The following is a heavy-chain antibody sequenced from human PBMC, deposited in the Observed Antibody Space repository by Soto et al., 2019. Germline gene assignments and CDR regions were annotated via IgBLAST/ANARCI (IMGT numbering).Heavy chain of an antibody. V-gene: IGHV3-7*03. CDR3: ARAPAYGSHLDY. Sequence: GGSLRLSCRASGYTFSNYYIIWVRQAPGKGLEWVANIRQDGGEKYYVDSVKGRFTISRDNTQNSMYLQMNSLRAEDTAVYYCARAPAYGSHLDYWGQGILVTVSS. J-gene: IGHJ4*02. CDR1: GYTFSNYY. D-gene: IGHD4-17*01. CDR2: IRQDGGEK.